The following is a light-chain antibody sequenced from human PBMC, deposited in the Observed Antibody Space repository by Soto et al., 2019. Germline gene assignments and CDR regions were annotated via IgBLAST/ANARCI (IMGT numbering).Light chain of an antibody. CDR3: QQYGSSPYT. CDR1: QSVSSSY. J-gene: IGKJ2*01. CDR2: GAS. Sequence: EIVLTQSPGTLSLSPGERATLSCRASQSVSSSYLAWYQRKPGQAPRLLIYGASSRATGIPDRFSGSGSGTDFTLTISRLEPEDFAVYSCQQYGSSPYTVGQGTKLESK. V-gene: IGKV3-20*01.